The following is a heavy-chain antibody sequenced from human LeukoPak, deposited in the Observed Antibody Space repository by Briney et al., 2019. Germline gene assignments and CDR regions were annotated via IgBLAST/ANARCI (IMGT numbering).Heavy chain of an antibody. CDR1: GFTFSSYS. D-gene: IGHD3-22*01. CDR2: ISSSSSYI. V-gene: IGHV3-21*01. J-gene: IGHJ4*02. CDR3: ARDIDSSGYYEN. Sequence: PGGSLRLSCAASGFTFSSYSMNWVRQAPGKGLEWVSSISSSSSYIYYADSVKGRFTISRDNAKNSLYLQMNSLRADDTAVYYCARDIDSSGYYENWGQGTLVTVSS.